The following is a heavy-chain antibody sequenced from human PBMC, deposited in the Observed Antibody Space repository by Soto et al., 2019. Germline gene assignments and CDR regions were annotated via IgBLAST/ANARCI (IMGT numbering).Heavy chain of an antibody. CDR2: ISSSSCYI. CDR1: GLTFSSYS. CDR3: ARGGYDFWSGYDITYYFDY. V-gene: IGHV3-21*01. Sequence: GGSLRLSCAASGLTFSSYSMNWVRQAPGKGLEWVSPISSSSCYIYYADSVKGRFTISRDNAKNSLYLQMNSLRAEDTAVYYCARGGYDFWSGYDITYYFDYWGQGTLVTVSS. D-gene: IGHD3-3*01. J-gene: IGHJ4*02.